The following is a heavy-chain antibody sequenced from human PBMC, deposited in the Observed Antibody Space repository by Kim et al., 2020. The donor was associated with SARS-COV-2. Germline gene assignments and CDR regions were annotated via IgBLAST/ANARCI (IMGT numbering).Heavy chain of an antibody. J-gene: IGHJ4*02. Sequence: YADSVKGRLTIARDNAKNSLYLQMNSLRAEETAVYYCARAARWELPTDYWGQGTLVTVSS. V-gene: IGHV3-48*03. CDR3: ARAARWELPTDY. D-gene: IGHD1-26*01.